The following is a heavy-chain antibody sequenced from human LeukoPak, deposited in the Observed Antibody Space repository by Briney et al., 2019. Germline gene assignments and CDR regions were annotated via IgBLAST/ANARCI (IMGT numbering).Heavy chain of an antibody. D-gene: IGHD5-24*01. J-gene: IGHJ4*02. CDR3: ASPGGRWLQFLGY. CDR2: IIPIFGTA. CDR1: GGTFSSYA. V-gene: IGHV1-69*13. Sequence: SVKVSCKASGGTFSSYAISWVRQAPGQGLEWMGGIIPIFGTANYAQKFQGRVTITADESTSTAYMELSSLRSEDTAVYYCASPGGRWLQFLGYWGQETLVTVSS.